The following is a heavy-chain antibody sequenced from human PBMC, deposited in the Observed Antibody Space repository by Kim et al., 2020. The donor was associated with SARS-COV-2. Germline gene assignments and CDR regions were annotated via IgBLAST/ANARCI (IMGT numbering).Heavy chain of an antibody. V-gene: IGHV4-39*01. J-gene: IGHJ5*02. CDR3: ARLGLGFGELFGRNWFDP. Sequence: KSRVTISVDTSKNQFSLKLSSVTAADTAVYYGARLGLGFGELFGRNWFDPWGQGTLVTVSS. D-gene: IGHD3-10*01.